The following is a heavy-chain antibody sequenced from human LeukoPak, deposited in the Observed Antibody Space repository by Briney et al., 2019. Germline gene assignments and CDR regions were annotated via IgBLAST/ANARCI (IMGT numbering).Heavy chain of an antibody. D-gene: IGHD3-22*01. Sequence: SETLSLTCIVSGGSISSYYWSWIRQPPGKGLEWIGYIHYSGSTNYNPSLKSRVTISVDTSKNQFSLKLSSVTAADTAVYYCARDRSYYDSSGYWTVFDYWGQGTLVTVSS. CDR1: GGSISSYY. V-gene: IGHV4-59*01. CDR3: ARDRSYYDSSGYWTVFDY. CDR2: IHYSGST. J-gene: IGHJ4*02.